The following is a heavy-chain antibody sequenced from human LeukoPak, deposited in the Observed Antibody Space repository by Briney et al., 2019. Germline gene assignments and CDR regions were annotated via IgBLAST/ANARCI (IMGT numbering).Heavy chain of an antibody. D-gene: IGHD6-13*01. Sequence: SQTLSLTCAIPGDSISSNSAAWTWIRQSPSRGLEWLVRTYYRSKWYTEYAVSLKSRISINPDTAKNQFSLQLNSVTPEDTAVYYCARVSGTSWLDYWGQGTLVTVSS. CDR1: GDSISSNSAA. CDR3: ARVSGTSWLDY. J-gene: IGHJ4*02. V-gene: IGHV6-1*01. CDR2: TYYRSKWYT.